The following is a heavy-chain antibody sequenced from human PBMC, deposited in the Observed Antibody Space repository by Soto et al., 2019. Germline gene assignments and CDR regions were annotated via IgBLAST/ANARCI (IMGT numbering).Heavy chain of an antibody. CDR2: INPNSGGT. CDR3: ARGSSTYYDILSGYGDFDY. J-gene: IGHJ4*02. Sequence: QVQLVQSGAEVKKPAASVKVSCKASGYTFTGYYMHWVRQAPGQGLEWMGWINPNSGGTNYAQKFQGWVTMTRDTDISTAYMVLSRLRADETVVYYCARGSSTYYDILSGYGDFDYWGQGTLVTVSS. CDR1: GYTFTGYY. D-gene: IGHD3-9*01. V-gene: IGHV1-2*04.